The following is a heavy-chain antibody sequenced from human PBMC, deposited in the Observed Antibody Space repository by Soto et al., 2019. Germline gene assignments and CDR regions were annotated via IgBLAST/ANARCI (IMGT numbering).Heavy chain of an antibody. D-gene: IGHD2-15*01. CDR2: IIPIFGTA. V-gene: IGHV1-69*13. Sequence: SVKVSCKASGGTFSSYAISWVRQAPGQGLEWMGGIIPIFGTANYAQKFQGRVTITADESTSTAYMELSSLRSEDTAVYYCARDGVVGAYQYYFDYWGQGTLVTVSS. J-gene: IGHJ4*02. CDR3: ARDGVVGAYQYYFDY. CDR1: GGTFSSYA.